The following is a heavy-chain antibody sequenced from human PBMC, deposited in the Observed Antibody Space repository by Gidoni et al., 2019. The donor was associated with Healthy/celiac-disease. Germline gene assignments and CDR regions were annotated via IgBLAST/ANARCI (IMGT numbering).Heavy chain of an antibody. CDR1: GGSISSGGYY. J-gene: IGHJ4*02. CDR3: ARQYYDSSGYWERFDY. D-gene: IGHD3-22*01. CDR2: IYYSGST. Sequence: QVQLQESGPGLVKPSQTLSLTCTVSGGSISSGGYYWSWIRQHPGKGLEWIGYIYYSGSTYYNPSLKSRVTISVDTSKNQFSLKLSSVTAADTAVYYCARQYYDSSGYWERFDYWGQGTLVTVSS. V-gene: IGHV4-31*03.